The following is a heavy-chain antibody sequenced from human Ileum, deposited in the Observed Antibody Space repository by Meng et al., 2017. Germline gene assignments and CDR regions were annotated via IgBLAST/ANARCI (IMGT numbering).Heavy chain of an antibody. CDR3: ATDGAGVLTANFDY. J-gene: IGHJ4*02. V-gene: IGHV1-24*01. CDR2: FDPEDGET. Sequence: ASVKVSCKVSGYTLTELSMHWVRQAPGKGLEWMGGFDPEDGETIYAQKFQGRVTMTEDTSTDTAYMELSSLRSEDTAVYYCATDGAGVLTANFDYWGQGTLVTVSS. D-gene: IGHD2-21*02. CDR1: GYTLTELS.